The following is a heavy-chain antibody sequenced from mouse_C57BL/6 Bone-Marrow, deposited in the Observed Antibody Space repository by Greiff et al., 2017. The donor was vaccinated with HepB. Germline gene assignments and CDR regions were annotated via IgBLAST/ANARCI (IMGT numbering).Heavy chain of an antibody. Sequence: VKVEESGPGLVAPSQSLSITCTVSGFSLTSYAISWVRQPPGKGLEWLGVIWTGGGTNYNSALKSRLSISKDNSKSQVFLKMNSLQTDDTARYYCARNREDYDEGDFDYWGQGTTLTVSS. CDR3: ARNREDYDEGDFDY. D-gene: IGHD2-4*01. CDR1: GFSLTSYA. V-gene: IGHV2-9-1*01. J-gene: IGHJ2*01. CDR2: IWTGGGT.